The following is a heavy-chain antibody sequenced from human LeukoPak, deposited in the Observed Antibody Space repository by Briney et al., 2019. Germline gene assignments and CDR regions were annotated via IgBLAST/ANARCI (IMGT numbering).Heavy chain of an antibody. CDR3: AKCSIEEYYDFWSGHNTYYFDY. Sequence: GGSLRLSCAASGLTFSSYAMSWVRQAPGKGLEWVSAISGSGGSTYYADSVKGRFTISRDNSKNTLYLQMNSLRAEDTAVYYCAKCSIEEYYDFWSGHNTYYFDYWGQGTLVTVSS. CDR1: GLTFSSYA. D-gene: IGHD3-3*01. CDR2: ISGSGGST. V-gene: IGHV3-23*01. J-gene: IGHJ4*02.